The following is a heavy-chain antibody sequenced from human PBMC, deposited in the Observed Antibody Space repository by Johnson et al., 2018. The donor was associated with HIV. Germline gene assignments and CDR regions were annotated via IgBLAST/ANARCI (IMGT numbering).Heavy chain of an antibody. D-gene: IGHD3-3*01. CDR3: AREQSSTYYYFWSGYYPDDAFDI. J-gene: IGHJ3*02. CDR2: ISSIGSTI. Sequence: QVQLVESGGGLVKPGGSLRLSCEASGFTFSDYYMSWIRQAPGKGLEWVSYISSIGSTIYYADSVKGRFTISRDNAKNSLYLQMNILRAEDTAVYYCAREQSSTYYYFWSGYYPDDAFDIWGQGTMVTVSS. V-gene: IGHV3-11*04. CDR1: GFTFSDYY.